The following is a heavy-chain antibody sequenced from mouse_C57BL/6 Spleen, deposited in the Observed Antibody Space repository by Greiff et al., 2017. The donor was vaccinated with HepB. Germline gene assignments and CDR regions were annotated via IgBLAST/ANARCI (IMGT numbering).Heavy chain of an antibody. V-gene: IGHV7-3*01. J-gene: IGHJ4*01. D-gene: IGHD2-3*01. CDR3: ARNDGYYVRYAMDY. Sequence: EVKFEESGGGLVQPGGSLSLSCAASGFTFTDYYMSWVRQPPGKALEWLGFIRNKANGYTTEYSASVKGRFTISRDNSQSILYLQMNALRAEDSATYYCARNDGYYVRYAMDYWGQGTSVTVSS. CDR2: IRNKANGYTT. CDR1: GFTFTDYY.